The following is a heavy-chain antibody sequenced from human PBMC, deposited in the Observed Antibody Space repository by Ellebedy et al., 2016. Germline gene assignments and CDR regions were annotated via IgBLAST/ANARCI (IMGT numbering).Heavy chain of an antibody. J-gene: IGHJ4*02. CDR3: AKSPPGNY. CDR2: IYSRGTT. CDR1: GGSISGDGDY. Sequence: SETLSLTCTVSGGSISGDGDYWGWIRQPPGKGLEWIGSIYSRGTTYYNPSLQSRVTMSVDKSKNQFSLRLSSVTAADTAVYYCAKSPPGNYWGQGTLVTVSS. D-gene: IGHD3-10*01. V-gene: IGHV4-39*07.